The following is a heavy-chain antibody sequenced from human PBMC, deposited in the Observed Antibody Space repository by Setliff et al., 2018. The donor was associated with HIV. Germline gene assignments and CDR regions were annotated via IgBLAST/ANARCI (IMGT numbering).Heavy chain of an antibody. Sequence: SVKVSCKASGGTFSSYAISWVRQAPGQGLEWMGGIIPIFGTSNNAQKFQGRVTITADESTSTAYMELSSLRSADTAVYYCARGDMIAFGGVGPFDYWGQGTLVTVS. V-gene: IGHV1-69*13. CDR2: IIPIFGTS. CDR3: ARGDMIAFGGVGPFDY. D-gene: IGHD3-16*01. J-gene: IGHJ4*02. CDR1: GGTFSSYA.